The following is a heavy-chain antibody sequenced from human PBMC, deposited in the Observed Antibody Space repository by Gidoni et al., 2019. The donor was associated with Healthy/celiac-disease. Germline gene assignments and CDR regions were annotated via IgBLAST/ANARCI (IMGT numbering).Heavy chain of an antibody. J-gene: IGHJ4*02. V-gene: IGHV3-33*01. D-gene: IGHD1-26*01. Sequence: VQLVESGGGVVQPGRSLRLSCAASGFTFSSYGMHWVRQAPGKGLEWVAVLWYDGSNKYYADSVKGRFTISRDNSKNTLYLQMTSLRAEDTAVYYCARDSSWAFDYWGQGTLVTVSS. CDR3: ARDSSWAFDY. CDR1: GFTFSSYG. CDR2: LWYDGSNK.